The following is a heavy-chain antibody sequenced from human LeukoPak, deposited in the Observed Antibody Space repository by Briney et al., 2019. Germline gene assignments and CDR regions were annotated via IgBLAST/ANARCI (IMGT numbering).Heavy chain of an antibody. V-gene: IGHV4-59*01. CDR2: IYYSGST. D-gene: IGHD6-13*01. CDR3: ARASSSRWLSWVTFDI. J-gene: IGHJ3*02. CDR1: GGSINSYY. Sequence: SETLSLTCTVSGGSINSYYWSWIRQPPGKGLEWIGYIYYSGSTNYNPSLKSRVTISVDTSKNQSSLRLSSVTAADTAVYSCARASSSRWLSWVTFDIWGQGTMVTVSS.